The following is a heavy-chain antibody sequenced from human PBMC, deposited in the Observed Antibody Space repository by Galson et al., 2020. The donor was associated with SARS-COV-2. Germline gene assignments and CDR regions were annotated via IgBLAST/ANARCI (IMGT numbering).Heavy chain of an antibody. D-gene: IGHD1-26*01. CDR1: GFNFRNAW. V-gene: IGHV3-15*01. J-gene: IGHJ3*01. Sequence: GGSLRLSCAASGFNFRNAWMSWVRQAPGKGLEWVGRIKANVHGGTTDYAAPVRGRFAISRDDSQNTVYLQLNSLKTEDTGVYYCTAIVGDGDTFDFWGQGTMLTVSS. CDR3: TAIVGDGDTFDF. CDR2: IKANVHGGTT.